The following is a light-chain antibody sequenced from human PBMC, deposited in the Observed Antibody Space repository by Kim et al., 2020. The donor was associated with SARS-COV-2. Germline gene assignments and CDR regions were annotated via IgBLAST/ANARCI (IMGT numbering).Light chain of an antibody. V-gene: IGKV3-20*01. J-gene: IGKJ2*03. CDR1: QNINNNY. CDR2: GAS. Sequence: FSPGERATLSCRASQNINNNYLAWYQQKPGQSPRLLINGASSRATGIPDRFSGSGSATDFTLTISRLEPEDFAVYYCQQYSRSPQSFGQGTKLEI. CDR3: QQYSRSPQS.